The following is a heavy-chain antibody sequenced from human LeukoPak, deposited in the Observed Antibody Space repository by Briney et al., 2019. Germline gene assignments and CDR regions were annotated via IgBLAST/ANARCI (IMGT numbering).Heavy chain of an antibody. V-gene: IGHV5-51*01. Sequence: GESLKISCKASGYTFTHQWIGWVRQMSGSGLEWMGIIYPRDSDTIYSPSFQGHVTISADTSINTAYLEWSSLEASDTAIYYCSRHSDVIGAIWGQGTLVTVSS. J-gene: IGHJ4*02. CDR3: SRHSDVIGAI. CDR2: IYPRDSDT. D-gene: IGHD3-10*01. CDR1: GYTFTHQW.